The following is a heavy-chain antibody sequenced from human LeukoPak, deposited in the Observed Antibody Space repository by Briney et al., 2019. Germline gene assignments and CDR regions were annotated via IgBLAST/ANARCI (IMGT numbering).Heavy chain of an antibody. V-gene: IGHV1-2*02. D-gene: IGHD6-13*01. CDR3: ARASIRYSSSWASYFDY. CDR1: GYTFTGYY. J-gene: IGHJ4*02. CDR2: INPNSGGT. Sequence: GASVKVSCKASGYTFTGYYMHWVRQAPGQGLEWMGWINPNSGGTNYAQKFQGRVTMTRDTSISTAYMELSRLRSDDTAVYYCARASIRYSSSWASYFDYWGQGTLVTVSS.